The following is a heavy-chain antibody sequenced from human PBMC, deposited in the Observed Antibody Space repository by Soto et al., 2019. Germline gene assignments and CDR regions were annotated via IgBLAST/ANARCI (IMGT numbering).Heavy chain of an antibody. V-gene: IGHV3-48*01. CDR2: ISSSSSTI. CDR3: AKRKEVYYYGMDV. J-gene: IGHJ6*02. CDR1: GFTFSSYS. Sequence: PGGSLRLSCAASGFTFSSYSMNWVRQAPGKGLEWVSYISSSSSTIYYADSVKGRFTISRDNAKNSLYLQMNSLRAEDTAVYYCAKRKEVYYYGMDVWGQGTTVTVSS.